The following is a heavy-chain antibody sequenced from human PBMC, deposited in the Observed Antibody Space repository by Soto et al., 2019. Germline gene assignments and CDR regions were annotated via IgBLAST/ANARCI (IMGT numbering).Heavy chain of an antibody. J-gene: IGHJ6*03. V-gene: IGHV4-59*08. D-gene: IGHD3-3*01. CDR3: ARIPVYDFWSGLDPYYYMDV. CDR2: IYYSGST. Sequence: SETLSLTCTVSGGSISSYYWSWIRQPPGKGLEWIGYIYYSGSTNYNPSLKSRVTISVDTSKSQFSLKLSSVTAADTAVYYCARIPVYDFWSGLDPYYYMDVWGKGTTVTVSS. CDR1: GGSISSYY.